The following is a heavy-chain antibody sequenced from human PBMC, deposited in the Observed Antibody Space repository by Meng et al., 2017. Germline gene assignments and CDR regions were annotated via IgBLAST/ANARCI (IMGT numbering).Heavy chain of an antibody. CDR1: GFSLSTSGVG. D-gene: IGHD3-22*01. V-gene: IGHV2-5*01. J-gene: IGHJ4*02. Sequence: ITLKESGPTLETPTQTLTLTCTFSGFSLSTSGVGVGWIRQPPGTALEWLALIYWYSDKRYSPSLKSRLTIIKDTSKILLVLTMANVDPVDTATYDIAHSSDRPVVCCDQGTLVTVSS. CDR3: AHSSDRPVVC. CDR2: IYWYSDK.